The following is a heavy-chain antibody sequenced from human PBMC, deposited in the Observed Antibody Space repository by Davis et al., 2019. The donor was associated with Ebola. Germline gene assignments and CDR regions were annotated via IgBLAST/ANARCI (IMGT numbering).Heavy chain of an antibody. J-gene: IGHJ6*02. V-gene: IGHV3-23*01. CDR1: GFTFGDYA. CDR3: AKVVPGIVGALYYYGMDV. CDR2: ISGSGGST. Sequence: PGGSLRLSCTASGFTFGDYAMSWFRQAPGKGLEWVSAISGSGGSTYYADSVKGRFTISRDNSKNTLYLQMNSLRAEDTAVYYCAKVVPGIVGALYYYGMDVWGQGTTVTVSS. D-gene: IGHD2-15*01.